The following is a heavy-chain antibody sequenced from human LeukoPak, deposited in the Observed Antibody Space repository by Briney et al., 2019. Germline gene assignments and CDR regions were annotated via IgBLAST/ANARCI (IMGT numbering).Heavy chain of an antibody. Sequence: GSLRLSCTASGFTFGDYAMSWVRQAPGKGLEWVGFIRSKAYGGTTEYAALVKGRFTISRDDSKSIAYLQMNSLKTEDTAVYYCTRVYYDFWSGYYTGIGFDPWGQGTLVTVSS. CDR2: IRSKAYGGTT. CDR1: GFTFGDYA. V-gene: IGHV3-49*04. CDR3: TRVYYDFWSGYYTGIGFDP. J-gene: IGHJ5*02. D-gene: IGHD3-3*01.